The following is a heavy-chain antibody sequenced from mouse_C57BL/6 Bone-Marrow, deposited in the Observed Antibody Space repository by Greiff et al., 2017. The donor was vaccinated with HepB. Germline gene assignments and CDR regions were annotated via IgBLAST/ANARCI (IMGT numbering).Heavy chain of an antibody. CDR3: AITTVVAGGDY. CDR1: GYSITSGYY. V-gene: IGHV3-6*01. D-gene: IGHD1-1*01. CDR2: ISYDGSN. Sequence: EVKLMESGPGLVKPSQSLSLTCSVTGYSITSGYYWNWIRQFPGNKLEWMGYISYDGSNNYNPSLKNRISITRDTSKNQFFLKLNSVTTEDTATYYCAITTVVAGGDYWGQGTTLTVSS. J-gene: IGHJ2*01.